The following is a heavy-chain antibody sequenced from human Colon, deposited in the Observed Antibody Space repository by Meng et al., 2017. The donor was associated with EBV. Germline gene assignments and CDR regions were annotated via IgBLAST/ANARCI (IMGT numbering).Heavy chain of an antibody. V-gene: IGHV4-31*03. Sequence: QVQLQESGPGLVKPSQTLPLTCTVSGGSVSSGGYYWTWIRQHPGKGLEWFGHIYYSGSTFYNPSLKRRVIISIDTSKNQFSLNLRSVTAADTAVYYCARVSSGWDYFDYWGQGTLVTVSS. CDR3: ARVSSGWDYFDY. CDR1: GGSVSSGGYY. J-gene: IGHJ4*02. CDR2: IYYSGST. D-gene: IGHD6-19*01.